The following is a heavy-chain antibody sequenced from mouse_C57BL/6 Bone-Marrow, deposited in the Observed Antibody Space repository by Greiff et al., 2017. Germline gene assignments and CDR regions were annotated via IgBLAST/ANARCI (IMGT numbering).Heavy chain of an antibody. Sequence: LQESGAELVRPGASVTLSCKASGYTFTDYEMHWVKQTPVHGLELSGAIDPEHGGNAHNQKFKGKAILTADKSSSPAYMELRRLTSEDSAVYYWTIYYWKGDYAKDYWGQGTSVTVSS. D-gene: IGHD2-1*01. CDR2: IDPEHGGN. J-gene: IGHJ4*01. CDR3: TIYYWKGDYAKDY. CDR1: GYTFTDYE. V-gene: IGHV1-15*01.